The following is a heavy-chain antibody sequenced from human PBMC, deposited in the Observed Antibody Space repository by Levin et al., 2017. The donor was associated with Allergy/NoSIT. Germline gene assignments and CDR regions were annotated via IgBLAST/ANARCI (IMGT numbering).Heavy chain of an antibody. D-gene: IGHD2-2*01. CDR1: GFNFSSYW. V-gene: IGHV3-7*03. J-gene: IGHJ6*02. CDR3: AKDLSAVPAANYYYAMDV. CDR2: INQDESEI. Sequence: PGGSLRLSCTASGFNFSSYWMSWVRQAPGKGLEWVANINQDESEINSVDSVKGRFTISRDNAKNSLYLQVNSLRAEDTALYYCAKDLSAVPAANYYYAMDVWGQGPTVTVPS.